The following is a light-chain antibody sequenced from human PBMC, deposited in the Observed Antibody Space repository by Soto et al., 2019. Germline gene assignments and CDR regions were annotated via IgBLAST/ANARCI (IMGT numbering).Light chain of an antibody. Sequence: EIVLIQSPATLSLSPGERATLSCRASQSVGSYLAWYQHKPGQAPRLLISDASNRATGIPARFSGSGSETHFTLTISSLEPEDSAVYYCQQRSNWPSLTLGGGTKVEIK. V-gene: IGKV3-11*01. CDR3: QQRSNWPSLT. J-gene: IGKJ4*01. CDR1: QSVGSY. CDR2: DAS.